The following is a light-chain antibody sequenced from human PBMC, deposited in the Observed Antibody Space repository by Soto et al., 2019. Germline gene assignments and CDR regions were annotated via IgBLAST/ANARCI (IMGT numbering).Light chain of an antibody. Sequence: EIVLTQSPATLSVSPGKRATLSCRASQGVFSNLAWYQQKPGQAPRLLIYGASTRASAIPARFSGRGSGTDFTLTISRLQSEDFAVYFCHQYHNWPRTFGQGTKVDVK. V-gene: IGKV3D-15*01. CDR3: HQYHNWPRT. CDR2: GAS. CDR1: QGVFSN. J-gene: IGKJ1*01.